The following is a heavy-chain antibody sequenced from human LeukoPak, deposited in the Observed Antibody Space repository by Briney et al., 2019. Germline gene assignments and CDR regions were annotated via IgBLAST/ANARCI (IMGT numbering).Heavy chain of an antibody. Sequence: GASVKVSCKASGYTFTSYGISWVRQAPGQGLEWMGWISAYNGNTNYAQRLQGRVTMTTDTSTSTAYMELRSLRSEDTAVYYCARDSIVGATTYYFDYWGQGTLVTVSS. CDR3: ARDSIVGATTYYFDY. V-gene: IGHV1-18*01. J-gene: IGHJ4*02. CDR2: ISAYNGNT. D-gene: IGHD1-26*01. CDR1: GYTFTSYG.